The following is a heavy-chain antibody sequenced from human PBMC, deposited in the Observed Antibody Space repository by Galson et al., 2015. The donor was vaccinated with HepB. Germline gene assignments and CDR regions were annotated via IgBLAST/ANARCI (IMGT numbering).Heavy chain of an antibody. Sequence: SLRLSCAASGFTFSSYAMHWVRQAPGKGLEWVAFIRYDGSNKYYADSVKGRFTISRDNSKNTLYLQMNSLRAEDTAVYYCAKDAEYSSSWNDYGMDVWGQGTTVTVSS. V-gene: IGHV3-30*02. CDR3: AKDAEYSSSWNDYGMDV. CDR2: IRYDGSNK. CDR1: GFTFSSYA. D-gene: IGHD6-13*01. J-gene: IGHJ6*02.